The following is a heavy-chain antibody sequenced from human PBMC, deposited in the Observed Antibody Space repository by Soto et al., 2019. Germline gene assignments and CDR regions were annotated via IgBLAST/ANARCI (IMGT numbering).Heavy chain of an antibody. CDR2: VYYTGNT. CDR1: GGSISPYY. V-gene: IGHV4-59*08. Sequence: SETLSLTCTVSGGSISPYYWSWIRQPPGKGLEWIGYVYYTGNTNYNPSLNSRVTISVDTSKSRFSLKLRSVTAADTAVYYCAGRDSSAYFHFDYWGQGTLVTVSS. CDR3: AGRDSSAYFHFDY. J-gene: IGHJ4*02. D-gene: IGHD3-22*01.